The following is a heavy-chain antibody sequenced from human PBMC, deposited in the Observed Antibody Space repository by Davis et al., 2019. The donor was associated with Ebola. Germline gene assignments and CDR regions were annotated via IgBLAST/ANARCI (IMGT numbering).Heavy chain of an antibody. Sequence: GSLRLSCAVSGGSISSSNWWSWVRQPPGKGLEWIGEIYHSGSTNYNPSLKSRVTISVDKSKNQFSLKLSSVTAADTAVYYCAVQTYCSSTSCYLSGAFDIWGQGTMVTVSS. CDR1: GGSISSSNW. J-gene: IGHJ3*02. CDR2: IYHSGST. D-gene: IGHD2-2*01. CDR3: AVQTYCSSTSCYLSGAFDI. V-gene: IGHV4-4*02.